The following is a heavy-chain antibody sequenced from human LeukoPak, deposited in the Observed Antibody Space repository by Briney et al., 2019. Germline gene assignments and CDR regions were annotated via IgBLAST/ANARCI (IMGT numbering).Heavy chain of an antibody. CDR2: INHSGST. CDR3: ARGAGDCSSTSCPFDY. V-gene: IGHV4-34*01. J-gene: IGHJ4*02. Sequence: SETLSLTCAVYGGSFSGYYWSWIRQPPGKGLEWIGEINHSGSTNYNPSLKSRATISVDTSKNQFSLKLSSVTAADTAVYYCARGAGDCSSTSCPFDYWGQGTLVTVSS. D-gene: IGHD2-2*01. CDR1: GGSFSGYY.